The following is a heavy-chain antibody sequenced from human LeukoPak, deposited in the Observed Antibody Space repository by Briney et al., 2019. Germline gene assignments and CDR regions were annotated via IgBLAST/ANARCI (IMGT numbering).Heavy chain of an antibody. D-gene: IGHD5-24*01. CDR2: IIPIFGTA. J-gene: IGHJ5*02. CDR1: GGTFSSYA. V-gene: IGHV1-69*01. Sequence: SVKVSCKASGGTFSSYAISWVRQAPGQGLECMGGIIPIFGTANYAQKFQGRVTITADESTSTAYMELSSLRSEDTAVYYCARDISRGDNWFDPWGQGTLVTVSS. CDR3: ARDISRGDNWFDP.